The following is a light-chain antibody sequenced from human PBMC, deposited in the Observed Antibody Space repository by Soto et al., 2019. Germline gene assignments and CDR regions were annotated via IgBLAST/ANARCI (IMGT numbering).Light chain of an antibody. V-gene: IGKV3-11*01. CDR3: QQRSNWPT. CDR2: GAS. J-gene: IGKJ4*01. CDR1: QSVSSN. Sequence: EIVMTQSPVTLSLSPGERATLSCRASQSVSSNLAWYQQKPGQAPRLLIYGASTRATGIPARFSGRGSGTDFTLTISSLEPEDFAVYYCQQRSNWPTFGGGTKVDIK.